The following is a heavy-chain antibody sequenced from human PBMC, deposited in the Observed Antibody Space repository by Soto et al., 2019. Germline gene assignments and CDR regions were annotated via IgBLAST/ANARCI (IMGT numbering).Heavy chain of an antibody. V-gene: IGHV4-4*07. D-gene: IGHD1-7*01. CDR1: GAYVSDFS. CDR3: ARESGENWTYEAH. J-gene: IGHJ1*01. Sequence: QVHQLASGPGLVKPWDTLSLTCTVSGAYVSDFSWSWIRQPAGEGLEWIGRITVNGITQNTPSFTSRVTMSMDTSRNQFSLNLQSATAADTALYYCARESGENWTYEAHWGQGALVTVSS. CDR2: ITVNGIT.